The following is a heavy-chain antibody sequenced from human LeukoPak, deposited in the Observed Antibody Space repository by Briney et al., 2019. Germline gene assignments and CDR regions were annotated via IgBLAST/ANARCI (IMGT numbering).Heavy chain of an antibody. CDR2: ISAYNGNT. J-gene: IGHJ4*02. Sequence: ASVKVSCKASGYTFTSYRISWVRQAPGQGLEWMGWISAYNGNTNYAQKLQGRVTMTTDTSTSTAYMELRSLRSDDTAVYYCARDHSDYGGNSLDYWGQGTLVTVSS. V-gene: IGHV1-18*01. CDR3: ARDHSDYGGNSLDY. D-gene: IGHD4-23*01. CDR1: GYTFTSYR.